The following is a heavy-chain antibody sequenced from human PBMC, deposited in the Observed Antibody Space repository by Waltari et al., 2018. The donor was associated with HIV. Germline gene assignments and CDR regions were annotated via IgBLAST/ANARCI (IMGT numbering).Heavy chain of an antibody. V-gene: IGHV4-34*01. Sequence: QAPLQQWGAGRLNSSETLSLTGAVHIGALSSPYWSWLRQSPGQGLQWIGEIFHNGRTNYNSSLEGRVTISIDTSKNQFSLRLKSVTAADTSVYYCARGPKGDGSSDYYFDYWGQGTLVTVS. CDR2: IFHNGRT. D-gene: IGHD6-13*01. CDR3: ARGPKGDGSSDYYFDY. CDR1: IGALSSPY. J-gene: IGHJ4*02.